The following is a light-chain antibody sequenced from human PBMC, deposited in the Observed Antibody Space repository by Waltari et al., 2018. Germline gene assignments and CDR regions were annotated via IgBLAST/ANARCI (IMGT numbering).Light chain of an antibody. J-gene: IGKJ1*01. V-gene: IGKV1-5*03. CDR1: QSVRNW. Sequence: DIQMTQSPSTLSASVGDRVTITCRASQSVRNWLAWYQQKPGKAPRLLIYQASTLENGVPSRFSGSGSGTEFTLTISGLQPDDFATYYCQQYDNNRTFGQGTKVEMK. CDR2: QAS. CDR3: QQYDNNRT.